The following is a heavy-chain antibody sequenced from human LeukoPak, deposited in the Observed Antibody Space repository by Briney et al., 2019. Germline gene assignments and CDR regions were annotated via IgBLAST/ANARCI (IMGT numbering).Heavy chain of an antibody. CDR1: GFTFSSYA. J-gene: IGHJ4*02. V-gene: IGHV3-30-3*01. Sequence: GGSLRLSCAASGFTFSSYAMHWVRQAPGKGLEWVAVISYDGSNKYYADSVKGRFTISRDNSKNTLYLQMNSLRAEDTAVYYCAKDLRLWDIVVVPAAPGFDYWGQGTLVTVSS. CDR2: ISYDGSNK. D-gene: IGHD2-2*01. CDR3: AKDLRLWDIVVVPAAPGFDY.